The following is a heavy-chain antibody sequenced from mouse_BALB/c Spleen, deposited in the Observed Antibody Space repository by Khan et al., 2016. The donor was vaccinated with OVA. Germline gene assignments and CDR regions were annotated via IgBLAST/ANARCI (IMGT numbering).Heavy chain of an antibody. CDR3: VRDGAYHGNDCWFAY. V-gene: IGHV1-4*01. CDR2: INPSNGYT. D-gene: IGHD2-12*01. J-gene: IGHJ3*01. Sequence: QVQLQQSGAELARPGASVKMSCKASGYTFTSYTIHWIKLRPGQGLEWIGYINPSNGYTNYNHKFKDKATLTADKSSTTAYMQLSSLTSDDSAVYYWVRDGAYHGNDCWFAYWGQGTLVTVSA. CDR1: GYTFTSYT.